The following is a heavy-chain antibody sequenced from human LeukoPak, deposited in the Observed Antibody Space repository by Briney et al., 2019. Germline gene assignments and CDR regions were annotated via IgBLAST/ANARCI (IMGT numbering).Heavy chain of an antibody. D-gene: IGHD2-8*01. Sequence: GESLKISCKGSGYSFTSYWIGWVRQMPGKGLEWMGIIYPDDSDTKYSPSFQGQVTISAEKSISTAYLQWSSLKASDTAMYYCARLAFCTNAVCFSNYYYSMDVWGRGTTVTVSS. CDR2: IYPDDSDT. J-gene: IGHJ6*03. CDR1: GYSFTSYW. CDR3: ARLAFCTNAVCFSNYYYSMDV. V-gene: IGHV5-51*01.